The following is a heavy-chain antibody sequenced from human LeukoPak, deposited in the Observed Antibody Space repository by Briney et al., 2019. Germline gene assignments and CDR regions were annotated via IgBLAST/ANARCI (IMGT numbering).Heavy chain of an antibody. Sequence: GESLQISCKVSGYSSTTYWIAWVRPMSGRGLEWMGVIHPGDSDTRYNPSFQGRVTISVDKSTTTAYLQYNSLGPSDTAIYYCATHPIRDGFGNAFDIWGQGTLVTVSS. CDR3: ATHPIRDGFGNAFDI. CDR1: GYSSTTYW. J-gene: IGHJ3*02. D-gene: IGHD5-24*01. V-gene: IGHV5-51*01. CDR2: IHPGDSDT.